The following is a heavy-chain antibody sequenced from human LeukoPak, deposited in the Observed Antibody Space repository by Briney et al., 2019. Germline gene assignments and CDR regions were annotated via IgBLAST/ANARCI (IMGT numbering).Heavy chain of an antibody. V-gene: IGHV4-34*01. J-gene: IGHJ4*02. CDR3: ARAEGGYSGYDLSLFDY. D-gene: IGHD5-12*01. CDR1: GGSFSGYY. Sequence: PSETLSLTCAVYGGSFSGYYWSWIRQPPGKGLEWIGEINHSGSTNYNPSLKSRVTISVDTSKNQFSLKLSSVTAADTAVYYGARAEGGYSGYDLSLFDYWGQGTLVTVSS. CDR2: INHSGST.